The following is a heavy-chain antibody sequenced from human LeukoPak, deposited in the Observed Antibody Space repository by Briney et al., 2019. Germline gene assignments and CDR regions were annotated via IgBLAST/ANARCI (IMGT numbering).Heavy chain of an antibody. V-gene: IGHV3-7*03. CDR3: AKEGSGSPPHAFDI. D-gene: IGHD1-26*01. CDR2: IKQDGDEK. CDR1: GFTLRGYW. J-gene: IGHJ3*02. Sequence: PGGSLRLSCAASGFTLRGYWMSWVRRAPGKGLEWVANIKQDGDEKYYVDSVKGRFTISRDNAKNSLYLQMNSLRAEDTALYYCAKEGSGSPPHAFDIWGQGTMVTVSS.